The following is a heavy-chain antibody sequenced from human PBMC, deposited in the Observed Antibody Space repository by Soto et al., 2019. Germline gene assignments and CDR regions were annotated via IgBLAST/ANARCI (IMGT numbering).Heavy chain of an antibody. Sequence: SETLSLTCAVYGGSISSYYWSWIRQPPGKGLEWIGYIYYSGSTNYNPSLKSRVTISVDTSKNQFSLKLSSVTAADTAVYYCARHFGSSWLEFDYWGQGTLVTVSS. J-gene: IGHJ4*02. CDR2: IYYSGST. V-gene: IGHV4-59*08. D-gene: IGHD6-13*01. CDR1: GGSISSYY. CDR3: ARHFGSSWLEFDY.